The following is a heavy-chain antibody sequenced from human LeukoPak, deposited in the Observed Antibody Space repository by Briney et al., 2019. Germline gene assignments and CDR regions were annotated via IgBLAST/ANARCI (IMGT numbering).Heavy chain of an antibody. J-gene: IGHJ4*02. CDR1: GYTFTGYY. V-gene: IGHV1-2*02. CDR3: AGRPDTAIVPIFDY. D-gene: IGHD5-18*01. CDR2: INPNSGGT. Sequence: ASVKVSCKASGYTFTGYYMHWVRQAPGQGLEWMGWINPNSGGTNYAQKFQGRVTMTGDTSISTAYMELSRLSSDDTAIYFCAGRPDTAIVPIFDYWGQGTLVTVSS.